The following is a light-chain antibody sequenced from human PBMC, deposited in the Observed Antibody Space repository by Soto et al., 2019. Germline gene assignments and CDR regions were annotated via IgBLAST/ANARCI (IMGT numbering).Light chain of an antibody. CDR1: SSDFGYYNY. V-gene: IGLV2-8*01. Sequence: QSVLTQPPSASGSPGQSVTIACTGTSSDFGYYNYVSWYQQPPGKAPKLLIYDVSKRPSGVPDRFSGSKSGNTASLTVSGLQVEDEGDYYCSSYAGSNYPYVFGTGTKVTVL. CDR2: DVS. J-gene: IGLJ1*01. CDR3: SSYAGSNYPYV.